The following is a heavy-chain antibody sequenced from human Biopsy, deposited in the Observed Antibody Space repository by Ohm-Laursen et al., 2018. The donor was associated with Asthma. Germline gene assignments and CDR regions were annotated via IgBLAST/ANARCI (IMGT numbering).Heavy chain of an antibody. CDR2: IYSGDNT. D-gene: IGHD5-24*01. CDR1: GFSVSTKY. J-gene: IGHJ6*02. Sequence: GSLRLSCSASGFSVSTKYMSWVRQAPGKGLEWVSLIYSGDNTYYADSVKGRFTISRDHSKLYLQMNNLRAEDTAVYHCARISRLGYKSLDYGMDVWGQGTTVTVSS. V-gene: IGHV3-53*01. CDR3: ARISRLGYKSLDYGMDV.